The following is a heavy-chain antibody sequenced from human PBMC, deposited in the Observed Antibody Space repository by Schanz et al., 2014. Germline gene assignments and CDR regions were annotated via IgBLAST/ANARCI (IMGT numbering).Heavy chain of an antibody. CDR2: LGGSTGGI. CDR1: GFTFSTSA. D-gene: IGHD3-10*01. V-gene: IGHV3-23*04. CDR3: AKTLGGAGLTLYFDH. Sequence: EVQLVESGGGLAQPGGSLRLSCEASGFTFSTSAMSWVRQAPGKGLEWVSSLGGSTGGIYYADSVRGRFTISRDNFKNRLYLQMNSLRLEDTAIYYCAKTLGGAGLTLYFDHWGQGTLVTVSS. J-gene: IGHJ4*02.